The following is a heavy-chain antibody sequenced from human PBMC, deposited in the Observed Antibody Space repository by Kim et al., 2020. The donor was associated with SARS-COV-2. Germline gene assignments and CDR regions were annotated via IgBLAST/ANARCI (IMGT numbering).Heavy chain of an antibody. J-gene: IGHJ4*02. Sequence: GGSLRLSCAASGFTFSSYAMSWVRQAPGEGLECVSTISGSGGSTYYADSVKGRFTISRDNSKNTLYLQMNSLRAEDTAVYYCAKSSPVTTNFLFDYWGQGTLVTVSS. CDR2: ISGSGGST. CDR1: GFTFSSYA. CDR3: AKSSPVTTNFLFDY. D-gene: IGHD4-17*01. V-gene: IGHV3-23*01.